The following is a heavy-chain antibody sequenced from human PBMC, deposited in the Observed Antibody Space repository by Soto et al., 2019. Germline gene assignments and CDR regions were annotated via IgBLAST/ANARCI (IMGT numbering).Heavy chain of an antibody. CDR3: ARDPPDYYDSSGYYYDDY. Sequence: SVKVSCKASGGTFSSYTISWVRQAPGQGLEWMGRIIPILGIANYAQKFQGRVTITADKSTSTAYMELSSLRSEDTAVYYCARDPPDYYDSSGYYYDDYWGQGTLVTVSS. J-gene: IGHJ4*02. V-gene: IGHV1-69*04. D-gene: IGHD3-22*01. CDR2: IIPILGIA. CDR1: GGTFSSYT.